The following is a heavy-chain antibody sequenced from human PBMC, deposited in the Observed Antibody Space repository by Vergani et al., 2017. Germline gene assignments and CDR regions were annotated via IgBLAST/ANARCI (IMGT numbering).Heavy chain of an antibody. V-gene: IGHV5-51*03. J-gene: IGHJ3*02. D-gene: IGHD3-22*01. CDR3: ARPSTYYYDSSGYKGELDAFDI. Sequence: EVQLVQSGAEVKKPGESLKISCKGSGYSFTSYWIGWVRQMPGKGLEWMGIIYPGDSDTRYSPSFQGQVTISADKSISTAYLQWSSLKASDTAMYYCARPSTYYYDSSGYKGELDAFDIWGQGTMVTVSS. CDR1: GYSFTSYW. CDR2: IYPGDSDT.